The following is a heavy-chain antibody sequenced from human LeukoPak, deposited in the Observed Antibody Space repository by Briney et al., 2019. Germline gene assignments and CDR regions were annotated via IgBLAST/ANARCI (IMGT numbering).Heavy chain of an antibody. CDR2: IEYSGGSA. V-gene: IGHV3-23*01. Sequence: PGGSLRLSCIVSGFTLSSYEMSWIRQAPGKGLEWVASIEYSGGSAYYADSVKGRFSISTDNSKNTLYLQMNSLRTEDTALYYCARVRFYMDVWGKGTTVTVSS. J-gene: IGHJ6*03. CDR3: ARVRFYMDV. CDR1: GFTLSSYE.